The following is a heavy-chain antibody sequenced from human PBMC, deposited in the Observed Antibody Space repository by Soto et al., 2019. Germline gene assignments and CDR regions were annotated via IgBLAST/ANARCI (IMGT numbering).Heavy chain of an antibody. Sequence: GASVKVSCKASGYTFTSYAMHWVRQAPGQRHEWMGWINAGNGNTKYSQKFQGRVTITRDTSASTAYMELSSLRSEDTAVYYCAREVPNDSSGYYPALAYWGQGTLVTVSS. CDR2: INAGNGNT. V-gene: IGHV1-3*01. J-gene: IGHJ4*02. CDR3: AREVPNDSSGYYPALAY. CDR1: GYTFTSYA. D-gene: IGHD3-22*01.